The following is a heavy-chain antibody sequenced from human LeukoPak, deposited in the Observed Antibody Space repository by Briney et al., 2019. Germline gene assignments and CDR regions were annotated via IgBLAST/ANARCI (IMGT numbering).Heavy chain of an antibody. CDR3: AREGAFIAAAASFDY. J-gene: IGHJ4*02. Sequence: PGGSLRLSCAASGFTFSSYSMNWVRQAPGKGLEWVSSISSSSSYIYYADSVKGRFTISRDNAKNSLYLQMNSLRAEDTAVYYCAREGAFIAAAASFDYWGQGTLVTVSS. D-gene: IGHD6-13*01. CDR1: GFTFSSYS. V-gene: IGHV3-21*01. CDR2: ISSSSSYI.